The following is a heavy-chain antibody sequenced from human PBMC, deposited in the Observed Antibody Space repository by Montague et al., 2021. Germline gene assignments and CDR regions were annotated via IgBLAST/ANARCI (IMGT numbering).Heavy chain of an antibody. CDR3: ARDQGQGYCGGDCYVGLDY. J-gene: IGHJ4*02. V-gene: IGHV3-7*01. Sequence: LRLSCAASGFTLSNYWMSWVRQAPGKGLEWVANIKQDGSEKHYVDSVKGRFTISRDNAKNSLYLQMNSLRAEDTAVYFCARDQGQGYCGGDCYVGLDYWGQGTLVTVSS. CDR1: GFTLSNYW. CDR2: IKQDGSEK. D-gene: IGHD2-21*01.